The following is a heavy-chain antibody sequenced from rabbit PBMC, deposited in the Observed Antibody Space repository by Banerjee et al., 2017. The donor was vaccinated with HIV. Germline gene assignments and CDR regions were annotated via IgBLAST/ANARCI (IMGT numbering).Heavy chain of an antibody. CDR1: GFSFSASYY. D-gene: IGHD1-1*01. Sequence: QSLEESGGDLVKPGASLTLTCTASGFSFSASYYMYWVRQAPGKGLEWIGCINGGSSGDTYYASWAKGRFTISKTSSTTVTLQMPSLTAADTATYFCARDNSGTIIWFNLWGQGTLVTVS. J-gene: IGHJ4*01. CDR2: INGGSSGDT. CDR3: ARDNSGTIIWFNL. V-gene: IGHV1S40*01.